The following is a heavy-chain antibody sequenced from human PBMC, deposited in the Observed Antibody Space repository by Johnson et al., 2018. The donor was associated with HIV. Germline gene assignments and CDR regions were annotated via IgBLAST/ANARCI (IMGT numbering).Heavy chain of an antibody. V-gene: IGHV3-7*01. CDR3: ARGPWSDACDI. Sequence: EVQLVESGGGLVQPGGSLRLSCAASGFSFGDYYMSWIRQAPGKGLEWVANMNQDGSEKHFVDSVKGRFTISRDNAKKSLYLEMNSLRVEDTAVYYCARGPWSDACDIWGQGTMVTVSP. CDR1: GFSFGDYY. CDR2: MNQDGSEK. J-gene: IGHJ3*02. D-gene: IGHD3-3*01.